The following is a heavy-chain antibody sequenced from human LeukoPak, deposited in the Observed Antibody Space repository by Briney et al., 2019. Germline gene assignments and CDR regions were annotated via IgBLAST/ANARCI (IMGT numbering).Heavy chain of an antibody. CDR1: GFTFSSYG. J-gene: IGHJ4*02. Sequence: GGPLRLSCAASGFTFSSYGMHWVRQAPGTGLEWVAFIRYDGSNKYYADSVKGRFTISRDNSKNTLYLQMNSLRAEDTAVYYCVIAVAGYFDYWGQGTLVTVSS. D-gene: IGHD6-19*01. V-gene: IGHV3-30*02. CDR2: IRYDGSNK. CDR3: VIAVAGYFDY.